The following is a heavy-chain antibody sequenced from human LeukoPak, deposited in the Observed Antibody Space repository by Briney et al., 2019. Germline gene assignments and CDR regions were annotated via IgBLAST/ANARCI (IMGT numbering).Heavy chain of an antibody. CDR2: ISYDGSNK. D-gene: IGHD1-26*01. CDR3: AKDVQGGSLDY. CDR1: GFTFSSYA. V-gene: IGHV3-30*04. Sequence: GGSLRLSCAASGFTFSSYAMHWVRQAPGKGLEWVAVISYDGSNKYYADSVKGRFTISRDNSKNTLYLQMNSLRAEDTAVYYCAKDVQGGSLDYWDQGTLVTVSS. J-gene: IGHJ4*02.